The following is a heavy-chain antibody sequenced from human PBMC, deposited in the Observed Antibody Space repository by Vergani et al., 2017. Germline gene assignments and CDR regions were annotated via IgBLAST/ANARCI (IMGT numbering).Heavy chain of an antibody. CDR1: EFTFSNYA. Sequence: EVQLLESGGGLVQPGGSLRLTCAASEFTFSNYAMNWVRQAPGKGLEWVSGISWNSGSIGYADSVKGRFTISRDNAKNSLYLQMNSLRAEDTALYYCAKAPSSSWYYWYFDLWGRGTLVTVSS. CDR3: AKAPSSSWYYWYFDL. D-gene: IGHD6-13*01. CDR2: ISWNSGSI. J-gene: IGHJ2*01. V-gene: IGHV3-9*01.